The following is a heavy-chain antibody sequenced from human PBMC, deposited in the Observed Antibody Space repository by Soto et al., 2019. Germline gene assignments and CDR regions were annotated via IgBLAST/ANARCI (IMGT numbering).Heavy chain of an antibody. CDR1: GGTFSSYA. CDR3: ARDGSVEMAKITDWFDP. D-gene: IGHD3-10*01. Sequence: SVKVSCKASGGTFSSYAISWVRQAPGQGLEWMGGIIPIFGTANYAQKFQGRVTITADESTSTAYMELSSLRSEDTAVYYCARDGSVEMAKITDWFDPWGQGTLVTVSS. J-gene: IGHJ5*02. V-gene: IGHV1-69*13. CDR2: IIPIFGTA.